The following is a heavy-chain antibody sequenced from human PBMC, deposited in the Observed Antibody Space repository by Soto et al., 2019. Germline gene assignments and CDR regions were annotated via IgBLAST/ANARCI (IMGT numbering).Heavy chain of an antibody. Sequence: GGSLRLSCAASGFTFSSYGMHWVRQAPGKGLEWVAVIWYDGSNKYYADSVKGRFTISRDNSKNTLYLQMNSLRAEDTAVYYCAKTYDSSGQCGMDVWGQGTTVTVSS. CDR1: GFTFSSYG. CDR3: AKTYDSSGQCGMDV. V-gene: IGHV3-33*06. J-gene: IGHJ6*02. D-gene: IGHD3-22*01. CDR2: IWYDGSNK.